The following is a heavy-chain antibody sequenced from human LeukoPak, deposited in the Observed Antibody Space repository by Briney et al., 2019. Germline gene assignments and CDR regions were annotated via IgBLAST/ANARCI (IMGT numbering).Heavy chain of an antibody. V-gene: IGHV3-23*01. J-gene: IGHJ4*02. D-gene: IGHD6-19*01. Sequence: GGSLRPSCAASAFTFSSYAISWVRQAPGKGREWVSAISGSVGSTYYADTVKGRFTISRDNSKNTPCLQMNRLLGKDPAVHYWAKGAIAVAGKGGDYCGQGTLVTVSS. CDR1: AFTFSSYA. CDR3: AKGAIAVAGKGGDY. CDR2: ISGSVGST.